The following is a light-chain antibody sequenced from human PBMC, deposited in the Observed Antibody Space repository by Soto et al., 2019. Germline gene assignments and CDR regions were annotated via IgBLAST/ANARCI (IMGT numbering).Light chain of an antibody. CDR3: HQYNTYPWT. J-gene: IGKJ1*01. CDR1: QSITVW. CDR2: KAS. V-gene: IGKV1-5*03. Sequence: DIQMTQSPSTLSASVGDRVTITCRASQSITVWLAWYQQKPGKAPNLLIYKASSLETGVPSRFSGSGSVTEFTLTISSLQPDDFATYYCHQYNTYPWTFGQGTKVEV.